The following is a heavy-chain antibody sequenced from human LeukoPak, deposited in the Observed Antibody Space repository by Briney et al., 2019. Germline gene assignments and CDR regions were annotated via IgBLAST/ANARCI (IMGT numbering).Heavy chain of an antibody. J-gene: IGHJ4*02. V-gene: IGHV3-43*02. CDR3: AKVMSVAGHFDY. Sequence: PGGSLRLSCAASGFTFSNSAMSWVRQAPGKGLEWVSLISGDGGSTYYADSVKGRFTISRDNSKNSLYLQMNSLRTEDTALYYCAKVMSVAGHFDYWGQGTLVTVSS. D-gene: IGHD6-19*01. CDR2: ISGDGGST. CDR1: GFTFSNSA.